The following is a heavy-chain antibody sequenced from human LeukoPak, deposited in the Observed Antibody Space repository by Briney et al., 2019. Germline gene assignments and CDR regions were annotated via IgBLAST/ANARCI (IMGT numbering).Heavy chain of an antibody. J-gene: IGHJ4*02. D-gene: IGHD6-13*01. V-gene: IGHV4-34*01. CDR3: AREIIAAASYYYDY. CDR2: INHSGST. Sequence: SETLSLTCAVYGGSFSGYYWSWIRQPPGKGLEWIGEINHSGSTNYNPYLKSRVTISVDTSNNQFSLKLSSVTAADTAVYYCAREIIAAASYYYDYWGQGTLVTVSS. CDR1: GGSFSGYY.